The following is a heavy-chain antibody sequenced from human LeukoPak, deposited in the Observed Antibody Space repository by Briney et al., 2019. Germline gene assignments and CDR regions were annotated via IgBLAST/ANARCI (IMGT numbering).Heavy chain of an antibody. CDR1: GGSISSYY. CDR2: IYYSGST. J-gene: IGHJ3*02. Sequence: PSETLSLTCTVSGGSISSYYWSWIRQPPGKGLEWIGYIYYSGSTNYNPSLKSRVTISVETSKNQFSLKLSSVTAADTAVYYCARVYREPGNDAFGIWGQGTMVTVSS. D-gene: IGHD1-14*01. CDR3: ARVYREPGNDAFGI. V-gene: IGHV4-59*01.